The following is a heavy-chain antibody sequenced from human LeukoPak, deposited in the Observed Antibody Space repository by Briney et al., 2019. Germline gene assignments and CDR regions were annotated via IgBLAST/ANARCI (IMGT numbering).Heavy chain of an antibody. V-gene: IGHV3-23*01. J-gene: IGHJ3*02. Sequence: GGSLRLSCAASGFTFSSYAMSWVRQAPGKGLEWVSAISGSGGSTYYADSVKGRFTISRDNSKNTLYLQMNSLRAEDTAVYYCAKDAVVHSSWYPYDAFDIWGQGTMVTVSS. CDR2: ISGSGGST. CDR1: GFTFSSYA. CDR3: AKDAVVHSSWYPYDAFDI. D-gene: IGHD6-13*01.